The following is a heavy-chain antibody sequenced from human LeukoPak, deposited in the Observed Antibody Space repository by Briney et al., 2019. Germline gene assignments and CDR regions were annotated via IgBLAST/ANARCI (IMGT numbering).Heavy chain of an antibody. J-gene: IGHJ5*02. D-gene: IGHD3-9*01. Sequence: PSQTLSLTCTVSGGSISSGGYYWSWIRQQPGKGEEWIGYIYYSGSTYYNPSLKSRVTIPVDTSKNQFSLKLSSVTAADTAVYYCARHPYYDILTGYPQNWFDPWGQGTLVTVSS. CDR1: GGSISSGGYY. V-gene: IGHV4-31*03. CDR3: ARHPYYDILTGYPQNWFDP. CDR2: IYYSGST.